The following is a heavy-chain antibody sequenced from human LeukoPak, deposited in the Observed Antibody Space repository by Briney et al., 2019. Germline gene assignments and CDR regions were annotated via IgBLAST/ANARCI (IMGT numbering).Heavy chain of an antibody. CDR3: ARESFDP. J-gene: IGHJ5*02. CDR1: GFTLSIYS. V-gene: IGHV3-48*04. Sequence: GSLRLAYAASGFTLSIYSMNWVRQAPGKGLEWVSYISSSSGSIYYADSVKGRFTISRDNAKNSLYLQMNSLRAEDTAVYDCARESFDPWGQGTLVTVSS. CDR2: ISSSSGSI.